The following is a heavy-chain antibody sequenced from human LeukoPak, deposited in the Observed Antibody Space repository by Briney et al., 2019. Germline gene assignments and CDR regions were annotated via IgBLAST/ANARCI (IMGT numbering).Heavy chain of an antibody. CDR2: ISYDGSNK. V-gene: IGHV3-30*04. CDR1: GFTFSSYA. D-gene: IGHD5-18*01. J-gene: IGHJ4*02. Sequence: GGSLRLSCAASGFTFSSYAMHWVRQAPGKGLEWVAVISYDGSNKYYADSVKGRFTISRDNSKNTLYLQMNSPRAEDTAVYYCARSSSGYSYGYNFDYWGQGTLVTVSS. CDR3: ARSSSGYSYGYNFDY.